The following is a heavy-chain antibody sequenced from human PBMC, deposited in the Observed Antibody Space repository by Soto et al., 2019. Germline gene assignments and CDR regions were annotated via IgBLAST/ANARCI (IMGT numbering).Heavy chain of an antibody. CDR1: GYTLSDYY. CDR2: FNPNSGDT. Sequence: GASVKVSCKASGYTLSDYYMQWVRQAPGQGREWMGWFNPNSGDTNYAQKFQGRVTMTRDTSIAKAYMELSSLKSDDTAVYYCAREGAGIAAAGAGNDAFDIWGQGTMVTVSS. D-gene: IGHD6-13*01. V-gene: IGHV1-2*02. CDR3: AREGAGIAAAGAGNDAFDI. J-gene: IGHJ3*02.